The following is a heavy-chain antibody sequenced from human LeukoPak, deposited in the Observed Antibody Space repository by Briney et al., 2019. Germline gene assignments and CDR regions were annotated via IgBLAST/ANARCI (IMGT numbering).Heavy chain of an antibody. Sequence: HPGGSLRLSCAASGFNVITNDMTWVRQAPGNGLEWVSVLYSDGNTKYADSVQGRFTISRDNSKNTLYLEMNSLSPDDTAVYYCARGVEPLAANTLAYWGQGTLVTVSS. CDR2: LYSDGNT. J-gene: IGHJ4*02. CDR3: ARGVEPLAANTLAY. V-gene: IGHV3-53*01. CDR1: GFNVITND. D-gene: IGHD1-14*01.